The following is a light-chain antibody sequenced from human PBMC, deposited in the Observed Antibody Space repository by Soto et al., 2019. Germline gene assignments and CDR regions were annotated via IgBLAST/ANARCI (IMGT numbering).Light chain of an antibody. Sequence: EIVLTQSPATLSLSPGDRATLSCRASQSVGSYLGWYQQRPGQAPRLLIYDASNRATGIPARFSGSGSGTDFTLTISSLEPEDFAVDYCQQRSDWPATFGGVTKVESK. V-gene: IGKV3-11*01. CDR3: QQRSDWPAT. J-gene: IGKJ4*01. CDR2: DAS. CDR1: QSVGSY.